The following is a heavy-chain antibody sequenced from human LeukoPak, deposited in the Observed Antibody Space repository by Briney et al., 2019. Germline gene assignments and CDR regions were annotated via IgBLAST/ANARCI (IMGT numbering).Heavy chain of an antibody. CDR3: VRHYCTAAAAGGFDS. CDR1: GDSITSSY. D-gene: IGHD6-13*01. V-gene: IGHV4-59*08. J-gene: IGHJ4*02. Sequence: SETLSLTCSVSGDSITSSYWSWIRQPPGKGLEWVGYIHYSGRTNYNPSLKSRATISVDTSQSQFSLKLTSVTAEDTAVYYSVRHYCTAAAAGGFDSWGQGTLVTVSS. CDR2: IHYSGRT.